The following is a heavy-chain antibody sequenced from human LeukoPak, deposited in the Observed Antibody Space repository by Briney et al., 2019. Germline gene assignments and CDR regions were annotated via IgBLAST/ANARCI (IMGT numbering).Heavy chain of an antibody. J-gene: IGHJ3*02. CDR3: ALSHPHAFDI. CDR2: INHSGST. D-gene: IGHD3-10*01. CDR1: GGSFSGYY. Sequence: SETLSLTCAVYGGSFSGYYWSWIRQPPGKGLEWIGEINHSGSTNYNPSLKSRVTISVDTSKNQFSLKLSSVTAADTAVYYCALSHPHAFDIWGQGTMVTVSS. V-gene: IGHV4-34*01.